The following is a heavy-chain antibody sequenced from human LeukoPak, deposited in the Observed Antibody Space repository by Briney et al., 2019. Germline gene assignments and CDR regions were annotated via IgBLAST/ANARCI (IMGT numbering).Heavy chain of an antibody. CDR3: ATVGTYDSSGYYHDY. Sequence: ASVKVSCKASGYTFTSYDINWVRQATGQGLEWMGWMNPNSGNTGYAQKFQGRVTMTEDTSTDTAYMELSSLRSEDTAVYYCATVGTYDSSGYYHDYWGQGTLVTVSS. V-gene: IGHV1-8*01. D-gene: IGHD3-22*01. J-gene: IGHJ4*02. CDR2: MNPNSGNT. CDR1: GYTFTSYD.